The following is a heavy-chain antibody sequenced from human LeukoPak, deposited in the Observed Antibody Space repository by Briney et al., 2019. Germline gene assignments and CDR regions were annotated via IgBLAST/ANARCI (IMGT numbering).Heavy chain of an antibody. J-gene: IGHJ6*03. V-gene: IGHV3-21*01. D-gene: IGHD3-10*01. Sequence: GGSLRLSCAASGFTFSSYSMNWVRQAPGKGLEWVSSISSSSSCIYYADSVKGRFTISRDNAKNSLYLQMNSLRAEDTAVYYCAREGIRGSGFPYYYYYMDVWGKGTTVTVSS. CDR2: ISSSSSCI. CDR3: AREGIRGSGFPYYYYYMDV. CDR1: GFTFSSYS.